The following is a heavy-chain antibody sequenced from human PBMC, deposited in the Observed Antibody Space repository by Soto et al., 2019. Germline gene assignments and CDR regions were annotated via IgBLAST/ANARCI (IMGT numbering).Heavy chain of an antibody. Sequence: GGSLRLSCAASGFTFSSYSMNWVRQAPGKGLEWVSSISSSSSYIYYADSVKGQFTISRDNAKNSLYLQMNSLRAEDTAVYYCARDHLGDYIWGSYRYDLFDYWGQGTLVTVSS. V-gene: IGHV3-21*01. CDR3: ARDHLGDYIWGSYRYDLFDY. D-gene: IGHD3-16*02. CDR1: GFTFSSYS. J-gene: IGHJ4*02. CDR2: ISSSSSYI.